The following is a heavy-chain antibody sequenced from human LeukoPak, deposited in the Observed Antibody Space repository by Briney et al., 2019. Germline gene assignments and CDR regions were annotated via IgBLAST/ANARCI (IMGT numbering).Heavy chain of an antibody. CDR2: INHSGST. J-gene: IGHJ6*03. D-gene: IGHD2-2*02. V-gene: IGHV4-34*01. Sequence: SWIRQPPGKGLEWIGEINHSGSTDYNPSLKSRVTISVDTSKNQFSLKLSSVTAADTAVYYCARSRYCSSTSCYRYYYYMDVWGKGTTVTVSS. CDR3: ARSRYCSSTSCYRYYYYMDV.